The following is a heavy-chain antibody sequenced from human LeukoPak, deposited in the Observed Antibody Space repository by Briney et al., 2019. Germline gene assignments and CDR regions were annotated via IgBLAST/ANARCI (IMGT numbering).Heavy chain of an antibody. Sequence: SETLSLTCAVYGGSFSGYYWSWIRQPPGKGLEWIGEINHSGSANYNPSLMNRVTISLDTSKNHFSLNLSSVTAADTAVYYCARGQGTVTTHWGQGTLVTVSS. V-gene: IGHV4-34*01. CDR1: GGSFSGYY. CDR2: INHSGSA. CDR3: ARGQGTVTTH. J-gene: IGHJ4*02. D-gene: IGHD4-11*01.